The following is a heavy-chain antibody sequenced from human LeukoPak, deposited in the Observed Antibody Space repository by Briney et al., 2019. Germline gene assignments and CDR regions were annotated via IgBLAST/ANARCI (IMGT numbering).Heavy chain of an antibody. CDR1: GFTFSSYA. V-gene: IGHV3-23*01. Sequence: GGSLRLSCAASGFTFSSYAMSWVRQAPGKGLEWVSAIRGSGGSTYYADSVKGRFTISRDNSKNTLHLQMNSQRAEDTAVYYCANDGDYDLGYFDYWGQGTLVTVSS. CDR2: IRGSGGST. J-gene: IGHJ4*02. D-gene: IGHD4-17*01. CDR3: ANDGDYDLGYFDY.